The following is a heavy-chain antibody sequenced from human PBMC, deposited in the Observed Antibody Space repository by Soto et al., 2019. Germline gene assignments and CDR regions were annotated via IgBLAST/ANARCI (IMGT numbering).Heavy chain of an antibody. CDR3: ARQAVAGFDY. CDR1: GGSISSSSYY. V-gene: IGHV4-39*01. D-gene: IGHD6-19*01. J-gene: IGHJ4*02. Sequence: SETLSLTWTVSGGSISSSSYYWSRIRQPPGKGLEWIGSIYYSGSTYYNPSLKSRVTISVDTSKNQFSLKLSSVTASDTAVYYCARQAVAGFDYWGQGTLVTVSS. CDR2: IYYSGST.